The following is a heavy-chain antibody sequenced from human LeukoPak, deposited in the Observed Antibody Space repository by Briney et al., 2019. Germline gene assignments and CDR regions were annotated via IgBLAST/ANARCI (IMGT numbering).Heavy chain of an antibody. CDR3: ARVRGGYYYYYYMDV. CDR2: IYSGGST. Sequence: GGSLRLSCAASGFTVSSNYMSWVRQAPGKGLEWVSVIYSGGSTYYADSVKGRFTISRDNAKNSLYLQMNSLRAEDTAVYYCARVRGGYYYYYYMDVWGKGTTVTVSS. V-gene: IGHV3-53*01. CDR1: GFTVSSNY. J-gene: IGHJ6*03. D-gene: IGHD3-16*01.